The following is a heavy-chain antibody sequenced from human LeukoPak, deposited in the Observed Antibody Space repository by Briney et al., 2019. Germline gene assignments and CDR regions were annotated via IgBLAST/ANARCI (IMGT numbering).Heavy chain of an antibody. CDR1: GGTFSSYA. D-gene: IGHD5-18*01. V-gene: IGHV1-69*05. Sequence: ASVKVSCKASGGTFSSYAISWVRQAPGQGLEWMGRIIPIFGKANYAQKFQGRVTITTDESTSTAYMELSSLRSEDTAVYYCAREAAMGDYYYYMDVWGKGTTVTVSS. CDR2: IIPIFGKA. J-gene: IGHJ6*03. CDR3: AREAAMGDYYYYMDV.